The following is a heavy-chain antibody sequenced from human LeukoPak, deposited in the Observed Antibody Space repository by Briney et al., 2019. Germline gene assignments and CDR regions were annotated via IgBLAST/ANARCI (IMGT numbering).Heavy chain of an antibody. J-gene: IGHJ4*02. CDR1: GGSISSSSYY. V-gene: IGHV4-39*01. Sequence: SETLSLTCTVSGGSISSSSYYWGWVRQPPGGGLEWIGSSYYGGSTYYNPSLKSRVTVSEDTSKNQFSLKLSSVTAADTAVYYCASHYHDSSGGFGYWGQGTLVTVSS. CDR3: ASHYHDSSGGFGY. CDR2: SYYGGST. D-gene: IGHD3-22*01.